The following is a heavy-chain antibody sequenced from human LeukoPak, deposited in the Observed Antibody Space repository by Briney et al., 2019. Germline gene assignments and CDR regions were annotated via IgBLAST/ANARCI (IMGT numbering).Heavy chain of an antibody. CDR1: GASINNYY. V-gene: IGHV4-59*01. Sequence: SETLSLTCAVSGASINNYYWNWIRQPPGKGLEWIGYIYYTGSSKYNPSLKSRVTISVDTSKNQFSLNLSSVTAADTAVYYCARIDPHYFDYWGQGTLVTVSS. CDR2: IYYTGSS. J-gene: IGHJ4*02. CDR3: ARIDPHYFDY.